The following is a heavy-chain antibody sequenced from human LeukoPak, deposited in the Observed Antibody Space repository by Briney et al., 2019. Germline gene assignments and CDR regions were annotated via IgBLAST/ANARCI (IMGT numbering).Heavy chain of an antibody. CDR1: GFTFTSYW. CDR2: IKQDGSEK. Sequence: PGGSLRLSCAASGFTFTSYWVSWVRQAPGKGLEWVANIKQDGSEKYYVDSVKGRFTISRDNAKNSLYLQMNSLRAEDTAVYYCARDFPYYYDISGYYSDYWGQGILVTVSS. D-gene: IGHD3-22*01. V-gene: IGHV3-7*01. J-gene: IGHJ4*02. CDR3: ARDFPYYYDISGYYSDY.